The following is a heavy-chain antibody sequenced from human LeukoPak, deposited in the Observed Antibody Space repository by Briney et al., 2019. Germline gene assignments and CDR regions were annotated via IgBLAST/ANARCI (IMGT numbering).Heavy chain of an antibody. CDR1: GGTFSSYA. CDR2: IIPILGIA. D-gene: IGHD3-22*01. Sequence: SVKVSCKASGGTFSSYAISWVRQAPGQGLEWMGRIIPILGIANYAQKFQGRVTITADKSTSTAYMELSSLRSEDTAVYYCARERGGDSSGYDGYFDYWGQGTLVTVSS. CDR3: ARERGGDSSGYDGYFDY. V-gene: IGHV1-69*04. J-gene: IGHJ4*02.